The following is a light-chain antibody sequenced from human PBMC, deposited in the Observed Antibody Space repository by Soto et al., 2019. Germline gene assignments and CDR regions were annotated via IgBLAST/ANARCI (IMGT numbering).Light chain of an antibody. CDR2: GAS. V-gene: IGKV3-20*01. Sequence: EIVLTQSPGTLSLSPGERATLSCRASQRISSNYLAWYQQKAGQAPRLLIYGASSRATGIPDGFSGSGSGTDFTLTISRLEPEDFAVYNCQQYGSSPWTFGQGTKVDI. CDR1: QRISSNY. CDR3: QQYGSSPWT. J-gene: IGKJ1*01.